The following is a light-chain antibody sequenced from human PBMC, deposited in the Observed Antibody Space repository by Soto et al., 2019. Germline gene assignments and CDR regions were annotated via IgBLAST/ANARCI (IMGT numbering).Light chain of an antibody. J-gene: IGKJ5*01. Sequence: DIHMTQSPSSLSASVGDRVTITCRASQSISSYLNWYQQKPGKAPKLLIYAASSLQSGVPSRFSGSGSGTDFTLTISSLQPEDFATYYCQQLNSYPITFGQGTRLEIK. V-gene: IGKV1-39*01. CDR1: QSISSY. CDR3: QQLNSYPIT. CDR2: AAS.